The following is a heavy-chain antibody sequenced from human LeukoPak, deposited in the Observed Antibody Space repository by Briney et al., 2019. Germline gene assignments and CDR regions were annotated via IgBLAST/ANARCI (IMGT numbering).Heavy chain of an antibody. CDR3: ARDLYGELDY. CDR2: IYYSGST. Sequence: KPSETLSLICTVSGGSISSYYWSWIRQPPGKGLEWIGYIYYSGSTNYNPSLKSRVTISVDTSKNQFSLKLSSVTAADTAVYYCARDLYGELDYWGQGTLVTVSS. D-gene: IGHD4-17*01. V-gene: IGHV4-59*01. CDR1: GGSISSYY. J-gene: IGHJ4*02.